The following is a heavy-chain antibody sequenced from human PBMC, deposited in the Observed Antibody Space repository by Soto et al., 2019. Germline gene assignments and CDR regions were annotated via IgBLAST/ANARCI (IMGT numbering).Heavy chain of an antibody. CDR2: ISAYNGNT. D-gene: IGHD6-25*01. CDR1: GYTFTSYG. V-gene: IGHV1-18*01. J-gene: IGHJ3*02. CDR3: ARMILPRLSDAFDI. Sequence: ASVKVSCKASGYTFTSYGISWVRQAPGQGLEWMGWISAYNGNTNYAQKLQGRVTMTTDTSTSTAYMELRSLRSDDTAVYYCARMILPRLSDAFDIWGQGTMVTVSS.